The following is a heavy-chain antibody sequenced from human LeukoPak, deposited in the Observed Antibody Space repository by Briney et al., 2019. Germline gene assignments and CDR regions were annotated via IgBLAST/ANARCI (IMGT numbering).Heavy chain of an antibody. CDR3: AKDHGSSWYYIDY. CDR2: IWYDGSNK. J-gene: IGHJ4*02. Sequence: GGSLRLSCAASGFTFSSYGMHWVRQAPGKGLEWVAVIWYDGSNKYYADSVKGRFTISRDNSKNTLYLQMNSLRAEDTAVYYCAKDHGSSWYYIDYWGQGTLVTVSS. CDR1: GFTFSSYG. V-gene: IGHV3-33*06. D-gene: IGHD6-13*01.